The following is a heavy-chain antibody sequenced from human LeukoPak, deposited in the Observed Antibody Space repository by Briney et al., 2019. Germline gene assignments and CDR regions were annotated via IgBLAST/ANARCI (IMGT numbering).Heavy chain of an antibody. Sequence: GEALRLSCEASGFTFSSYGMTWVRQAPGKGLEWVGNINQDGGEQYFVDSVKGRFTMSRDNAKNSLYLQLNNLGSEDPAKNYCAKGRYGDLKWGQGTLVTVSS. CDR3: AKGRYGDLK. CDR2: INQDGGEQ. V-gene: IGHV3-7*04. J-gene: IGHJ4*02. CDR1: GFTFSSYG. D-gene: IGHD4-17*01.